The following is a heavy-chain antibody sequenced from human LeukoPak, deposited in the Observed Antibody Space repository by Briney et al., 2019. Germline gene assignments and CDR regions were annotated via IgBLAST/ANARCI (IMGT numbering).Heavy chain of an antibody. V-gene: IGHV1-18*01. CDR2: ISAYNGNT. Sequence: VASVKVSCKASGYTFTSYGISWVRQAPGQGLEWMGWISAYNGNTNYAQKLQGRVTMTTDTSTSTAYMELRSLRSDDTAVYYCARSADTGGYFREITLYYFDYWGQGALVTVSS. CDR3: ARSADTGGYFREITLYYFDY. CDR1: GYTFTSYG. D-gene: IGHD3-22*01. J-gene: IGHJ4*02.